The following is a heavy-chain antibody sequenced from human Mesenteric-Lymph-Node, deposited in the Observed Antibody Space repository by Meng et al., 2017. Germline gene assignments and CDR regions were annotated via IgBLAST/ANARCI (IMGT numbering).Heavy chain of an antibody. Sequence: QGPLQQWGAGRLKPSETLSLTCAVYGGSFSGYYWSWIRQPPGKGLEWIGEINRSGSTNYNPSLKSRVTTSVDTSKNQFSLRLTSVTTADTAVYYCARGRFLGSVAVRPNPFDNWGQGTLVTVSS. J-gene: IGHJ4*02. CDR1: GGSFSGYY. CDR2: INRSGST. V-gene: IGHV4-34*01. CDR3: ARGRFLGSVAVRPNPFDN. D-gene: IGHD6-6*01.